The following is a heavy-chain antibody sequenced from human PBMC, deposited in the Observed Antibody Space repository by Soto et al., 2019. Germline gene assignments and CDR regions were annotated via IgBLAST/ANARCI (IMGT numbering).Heavy chain of an antibody. V-gene: IGHV4-39*01. D-gene: IGHD3-3*02. CDR2: IFYLGSS. Sequence: SETLSLTCTVSGDSIISSDFYWGWVRQPPGKGLEWIGSIFYLGSSYYNPSLKSRVTMSVDTSKNQFSLGLRSVTAADTALYFCARHSLALRKNNCFDPWGKGSMVTXSS. J-gene: IGHJ5*02. CDR3: ARHSLALRKNNCFDP. CDR1: GDSIISSDFY.